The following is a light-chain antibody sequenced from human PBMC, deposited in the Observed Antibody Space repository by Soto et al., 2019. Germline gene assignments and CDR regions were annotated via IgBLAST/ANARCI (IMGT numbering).Light chain of an antibody. J-gene: IGKJ4*01. CDR2: GAS. V-gene: IGKV3-15*01. CDR1: QSVSTN. Sequence: IVMTQSPATLSVSPGERATLSCRASQSVSTNLAWFQQKPGQAPRLLIYGASTRATDIPARFSGSGSGTEFTLTIRSLQSEDLAVYYCQQYNDWPPPTFGGGTKVDIK. CDR3: QQYNDWPPPT.